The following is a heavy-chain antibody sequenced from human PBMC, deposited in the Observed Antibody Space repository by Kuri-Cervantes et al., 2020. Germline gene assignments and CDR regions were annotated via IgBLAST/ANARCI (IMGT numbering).Heavy chain of an antibody. Sequence: GGSLRLSCAASGFTFDNHAMTWVRQAPGRGLEWVSTISSGATYSLYADSVKGRFTISRDNAKNSVYLQMNSLRAEDTAVYYCASTFATTWGNWFDPWGQGTLVTVSS. D-gene: IGHD1-7*01. CDR1: GFTFDNHA. CDR2: ISSGATYS. CDR3: ASTFATTWGNWFDP. J-gene: IGHJ5*02. V-gene: IGHV3-21*03.